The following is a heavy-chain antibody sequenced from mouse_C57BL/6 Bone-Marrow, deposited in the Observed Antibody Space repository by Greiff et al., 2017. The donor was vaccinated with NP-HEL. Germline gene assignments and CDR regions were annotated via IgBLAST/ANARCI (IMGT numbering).Heavy chain of an antibody. CDR2: INPSNGGT. CDR1: GYTFTSYW. J-gene: IGHJ2*01. D-gene: IGHD2-10*02. Sequence: VKLQESGTELVKPGASVKLSCKASGYTFTSYWMHWVKQRPGQGLEWIGNINPSNGGTNYNEKFKSKATLTVDKSSSTAYMQLSSLTSEDSAVYYCAREVWRGDYFDYWGQGTTLTVSS. V-gene: IGHV1-53*01. CDR3: AREVWRGDYFDY.